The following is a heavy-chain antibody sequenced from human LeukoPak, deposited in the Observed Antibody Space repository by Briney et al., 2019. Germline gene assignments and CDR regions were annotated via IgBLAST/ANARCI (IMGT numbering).Heavy chain of an antibody. Sequence: SETLSLTCTVSGGSISSYSWNWIRQPPGRGLEWIGNLCYSGSTNYNPSLKSRVTMSVDTSKNQLSLKLSFVTAADTAVYYCARHVYCSNGICSDYWGQGTLVTVSS. CDR3: ARHVYCSNGICSDY. V-gene: IGHV4-59*08. CDR1: GGSISSYS. J-gene: IGHJ4*02. D-gene: IGHD2-8*01. CDR2: LCYSGST.